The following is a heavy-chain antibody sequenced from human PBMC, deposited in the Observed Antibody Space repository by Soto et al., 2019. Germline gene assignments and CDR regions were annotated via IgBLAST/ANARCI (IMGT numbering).Heavy chain of an antibody. CDR2: INHSGST. J-gene: IGHJ4*02. V-gene: IGHV4-34*01. CDR1: GGSFSGYY. D-gene: IGHD3-16*02. CDR3: AREGTDDYVWGSYRPVDY. Sequence: PSETLSLTCAVYGGSFSGYYWSWIRQPPGKGLEWIGEINHSGSTNYNPSLKSRVTISVDTSKNQFSLKLSSVTAADTAVYYCAREGTDDYVWGSYRPVDYWGQGTLVTVSS.